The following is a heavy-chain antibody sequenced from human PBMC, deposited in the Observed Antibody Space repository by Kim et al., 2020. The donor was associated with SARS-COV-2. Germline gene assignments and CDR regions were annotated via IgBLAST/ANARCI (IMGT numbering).Heavy chain of an antibody. CDR3: ASSGRYSSGWYAGAEDY. J-gene: IGHJ4*02. CDR2: MNPSGGST. CDR1: TYIFSTFY. Sequence: ASVKVSCKSSTYIFSTFYMHWVRQAPGQGLEWMGIMNPSGGSTRYAQKFQGRVSMTRDPSTSTVYMELSSLRSEDTAVYYFASSGRYSSGWYAGAEDYWGQRTLVTVSS. D-gene: IGHD6-19*01. V-gene: IGHV1-46*01.